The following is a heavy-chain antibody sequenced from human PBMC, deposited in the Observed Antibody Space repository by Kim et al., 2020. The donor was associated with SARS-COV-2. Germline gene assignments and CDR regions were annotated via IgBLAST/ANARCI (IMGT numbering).Heavy chain of an antibody. D-gene: IGHD2-15*01. Sequence: DSVKGRFTISRDNSKNCLYLEMNSLSAEDTALYYCAKVLRGRSYYFYGMDVWGQGTTVTVSS. CDR3: AKVLRGRSYYFYGMDV. J-gene: IGHJ6*02. V-gene: IGHV3-9*01.